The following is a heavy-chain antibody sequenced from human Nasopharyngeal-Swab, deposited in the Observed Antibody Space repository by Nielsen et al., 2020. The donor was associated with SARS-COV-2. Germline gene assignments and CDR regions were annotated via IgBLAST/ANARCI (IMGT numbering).Heavy chain of an antibody. V-gene: IGHV4-59*08. Sequence: SETLSLTCTVSGGSISSYYWSWIRQPPGKRLEWIGYIYYSGSTNYNPSLKSRVTISVDTSKNQFSLKLSSVTAADTAVYYCARHVSTTIFGVVIISYFDYWGQGTLVTVSS. J-gene: IGHJ4*02. CDR1: GGSISSYY. CDR3: ARHVSTTIFGVVIISYFDY. D-gene: IGHD3-3*01. CDR2: IYYSGST.